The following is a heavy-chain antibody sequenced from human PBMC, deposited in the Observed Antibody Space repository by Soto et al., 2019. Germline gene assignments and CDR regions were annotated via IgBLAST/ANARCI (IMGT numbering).Heavy chain of an antibody. D-gene: IGHD6-19*01. V-gene: IGHV3-23*01. CDR2: SSASGRSR. Sequence: PVGSLRLSCVASGIEFSNYVMSWVRQAPGKGLEWVSISSASGRSRYHADSVKGRFTISRDNSKNTLYLHMTNLRAEDTAVYYCAKDGNWLDVYFDVWGQGTPVTVSS. J-gene: IGHJ4*02. CDR1: GIEFSNYV. CDR3: AKDGNWLDVYFDV.